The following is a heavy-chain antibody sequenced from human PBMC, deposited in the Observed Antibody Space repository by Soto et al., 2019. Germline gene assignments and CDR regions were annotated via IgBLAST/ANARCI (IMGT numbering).Heavy chain of an antibody. CDR2: ISSSSSTI. CDR1: GFTFSSYS. CDR3: ARAPFPCYFDWLAFDY. D-gene: IGHD3-9*01. V-gene: IGHV3-48*01. Sequence: GGSLRLSCAASGFTFSSYSMNWVRQAPGKGLEWVSYISSSSSTIYYADSVKGRFTISRDNAKNSLYLQMNSLRAEDTAVYYCARAPFPCYFDWLAFDYWGQGTLVTVSS. J-gene: IGHJ4*02.